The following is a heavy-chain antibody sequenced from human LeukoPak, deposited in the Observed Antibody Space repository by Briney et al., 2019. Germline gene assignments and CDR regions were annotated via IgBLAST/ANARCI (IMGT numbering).Heavy chain of an antibody. CDR3: TRHPPSLDY. Sequence: KAGGSLRLSCAASGFTFSDAWMSWVRQAPGKGLEWVGRIKSKPYGVTTDYAAPVKGRFTISRDDSINTLFLQMNSLKSEDTAVYYCTRHPPSLDYWGQGTLVTVSS. J-gene: IGHJ4*02. CDR2: IKSKPYGVTT. CDR1: GFTFSDAW. V-gene: IGHV3-15*01.